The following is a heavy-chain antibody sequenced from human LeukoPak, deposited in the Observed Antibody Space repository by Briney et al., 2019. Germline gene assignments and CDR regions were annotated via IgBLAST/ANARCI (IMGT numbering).Heavy chain of an antibody. CDR1: GFTFSSYS. J-gene: IGHJ4*02. CDR2: ITSTATTT. D-gene: IGHD4-23*01. CDR3: AKAPGFTVVTSFDW. Sequence: PGGSLRLSCADSGFTFSSYSMNWVRQAPGKGLEWVSYITSTATTTYYADSVKGRFTISRDNAKNSLYLQMNSLRAEDTAVYSCAKAPGFTVVTSFDWWGQGTLVTVSS. V-gene: IGHV3-48*01.